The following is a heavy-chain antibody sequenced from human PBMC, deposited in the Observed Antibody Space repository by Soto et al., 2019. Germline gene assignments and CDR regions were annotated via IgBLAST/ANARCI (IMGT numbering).Heavy chain of an antibody. CDR2: ISSSSSTI. Sequence: GGSLRLSCAASGFTFSSYSMNWVRQAPGKGLQWVSYISSSSSTIYYADSVKGRFTISRDNAKNSLYLQMNSLRAEDTAVYYCAREGFMITFGGVIVIPVAFDIWGQGTMVTVS. J-gene: IGHJ3*02. D-gene: IGHD3-16*02. CDR3: AREGFMITFGGVIVIPVAFDI. V-gene: IGHV3-48*01. CDR1: GFTFSSYS.